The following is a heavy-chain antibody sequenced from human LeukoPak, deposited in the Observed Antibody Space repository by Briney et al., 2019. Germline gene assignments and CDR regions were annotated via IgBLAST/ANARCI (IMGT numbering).Heavy chain of an antibody. CDR1: GFSVSTIHYY. D-gene: IGHD1/OR15-1a*01. J-gene: IGHJ4*02. Sequence: PSETLSLTCAVSGFSVSTIHYYWGWVRQSPGKGLEWIASIDHGGGIHCIPSLRSRLNISRDTSNNHFSLRLSSVTAADTAVYYCARDSGNWNIDYWGRGILVTVSS. CDR3: ARDSGNWNIDY. V-gene: IGHV4-38-2*02. CDR2: IDHGGGI.